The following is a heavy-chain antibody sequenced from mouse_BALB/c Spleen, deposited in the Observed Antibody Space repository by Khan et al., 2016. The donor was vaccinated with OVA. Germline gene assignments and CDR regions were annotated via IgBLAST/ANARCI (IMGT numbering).Heavy chain of an antibody. V-gene: IGHV9-3*02. CDR2: INTNTGEP. CDR1: GYTFTNYG. J-gene: IGHJ4*01. CDR3: ARSRWLLPPIDY. D-gene: IGHD2-3*01. Sequence: QIQLVQSGPELKKPGETVKISCKASGYTFTNYGMNWVKQSPGKGLKWMGWINTNTGEPTYAEEFKGRFAFSLETSASTAYLQINNIKNEDTATYFFARSRWLLPPIDYWGQGTSVTVSS.